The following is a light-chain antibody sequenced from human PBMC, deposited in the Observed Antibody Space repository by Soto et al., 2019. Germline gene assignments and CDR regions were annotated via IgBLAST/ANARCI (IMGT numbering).Light chain of an antibody. Sequence: EIVLTQSPATLSLSPGERATLSCRASQTFSSHLAWYQQKPGQAPRLLIYDASKRATGIPARFSGRGSGTAFTLPISSLEPEDFAVYYCQQRSNWPPVITFAQGTPLEIK. CDR2: DAS. V-gene: IGKV3-11*01. CDR3: QQRSNWPPVIT. J-gene: IGKJ5*01. CDR1: QTFSSH.